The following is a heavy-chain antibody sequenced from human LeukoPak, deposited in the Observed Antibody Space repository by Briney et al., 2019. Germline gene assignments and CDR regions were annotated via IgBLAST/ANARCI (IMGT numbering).Heavy chain of an antibody. Sequence: SETLSLTCTVSGGSISSYYWSWIRQPPGKGLEWIGYIYYSGSTNYNPSLKSRVTISVDTSKNQFSLKLSSVTAADTAVYYCARSSIAARPDYWGQGTLVTVPS. CDR1: GGSISSYY. J-gene: IGHJ4*02. CDR2: IYYSGST. D-gene: IGHD6-6*01. CDR3: ARSSIAARPDY. V-gene: IGHV4-59*01.